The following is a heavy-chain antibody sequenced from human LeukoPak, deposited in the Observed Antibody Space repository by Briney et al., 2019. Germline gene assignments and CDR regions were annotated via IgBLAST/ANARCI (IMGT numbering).Heavy chain of an antibody. CDR1: GYTFSNYY. D-gene: IGHD6-13*01. J-gene: IGHJ4*02. CDR3: AGVRTIAAVGPDFDY. V-gene: IGHV1-46*01. CDR2: ITTSGGST. Sequence: GASVKVSCKASGYTFSNYYMHWVRQAPGQGLEWIGVITTSGGSTSYAQDFQGRVTMTRDTSTSTVYMELTSLGSEDTAVYYCAGVRTIAAVGPDFDYWGQGTLVTVSS.